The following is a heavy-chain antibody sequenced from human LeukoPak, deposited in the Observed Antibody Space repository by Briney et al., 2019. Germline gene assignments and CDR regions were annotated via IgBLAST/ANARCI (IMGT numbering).Heavy chain of an antibody. CDR1: GFTFSSYA. Sequence: GGSLRLSCAASGFTFSSYAMHWVRQAPGKGLEWVAVISYDGSNKYYADSVKGRFTISRDNSKNTLYLQMNSLRAEDTAVYYCARDWGSGYCSSTSCSQVPEGPTQYYYYGMDVWGQGTTVTVSS. D-gene: IGHD2-2*03. CDR2: ISYDGSNK. CDR3: ARDWGSGYCSSTSCSQVPEGPTQYYYYGMDV. J-gene: IGHJ6*02. V-gene: IGHV3-30-3*01.